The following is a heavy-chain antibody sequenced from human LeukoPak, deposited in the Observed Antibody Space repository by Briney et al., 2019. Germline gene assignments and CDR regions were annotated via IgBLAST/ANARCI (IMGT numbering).Heavy chain of an antibody. CDR1: GYTFSSYG. V-gene: IGHV1-18*01. J-gene: IGHJ4*02. CDR2: ISAYNGNT. Sequence: ASVKVSCQASGYTFSSYGISWVRQAPGQGLEWMGWISAYNGNTNYAQKVQGRGTMSTDTSTTTAYMELRSLRSDDTAMYYCARDDFWSGYYTNDYFDYWGQGTLVTVSS. D-gene: IGHD3-3*01. CDR3: ARDDFWSGYYTNDYFDY.